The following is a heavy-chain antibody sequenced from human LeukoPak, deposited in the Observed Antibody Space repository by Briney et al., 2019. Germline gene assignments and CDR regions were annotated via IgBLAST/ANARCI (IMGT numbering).Heavy chain of an antibody. J-gene: IGHJ6*02. V-gene: IGHV4-61*02. CDR1: GGSISSGSYY. CDR2: IYTSGST. D-gene: IGHD3/OR15-3a*01. CDR3: AREAPLLDRNYYGMDV. Sequence: SQTLSLTCTVSGGSISSGSYYWSWIRQPAGEGLEWIGRIYTSGSTNYNPSLKSRVTVSVDTSKNQFSLKLSSVTAADTAVYYCAREAPLLDRNYYGMDVWGQGTTVTVSS.